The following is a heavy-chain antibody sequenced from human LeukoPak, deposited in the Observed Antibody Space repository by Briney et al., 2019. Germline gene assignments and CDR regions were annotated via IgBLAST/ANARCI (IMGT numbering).Heavy chain of an antibody. J-gene: IGHJ6*03. Sequence: ASVKASCKASGYSFTNYAMNWVRQAPGQGLEWMGWIHPSTGNPTYAQGFTGRFVFSLDTSVSTAYLQISSLKAEDTAVYYCARAIAAAKTYYYYYYYMDVWGKGTTVTVSS. CDR3: ARAIAAAKTYYYYYYYMDV. CDR1: GYSFTNYA. D-gene: IGHD6-13*01. CDR2: IHPSTGNP. V-gene: IGHV7-4-1*02.